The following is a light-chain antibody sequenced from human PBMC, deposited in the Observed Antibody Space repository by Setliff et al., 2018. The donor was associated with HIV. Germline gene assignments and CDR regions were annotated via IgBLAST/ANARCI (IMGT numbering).Light chain of an antibody. J-gene: IGLJ1*01. CDR3: CAYAGNYLFI. CDR1: SSDVGGHKH. Sequence: QSALTQPRSVSGSPGQSVTISCTGTSSDVGGHKHVSWYQQHPGRAPRLIIYDVSARPSGVPDRFSCSKSGNPAPLAISGRQAEDDADYYCCAYAGNYLFIFGAGTKVTVL. V-gene: IGLV2-11*01. CDR2: DVS.